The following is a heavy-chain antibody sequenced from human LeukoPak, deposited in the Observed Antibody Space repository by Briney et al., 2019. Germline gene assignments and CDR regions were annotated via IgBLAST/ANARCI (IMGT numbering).Heavy chain of an antibody. CDR3: ARGGADYGDYSRSRGEYFDY. D-gene: IGHD4-17*01. CDR2: ISYDGSNK. J-gene: IGHJ4*02. Sequence: GGSLRLSCAASGFTFSSYAMHWVRRAPGKGLEWVAVISYDGSNKYYADSVRGRFTISRDNSKNTLYLQMNSLRAEDTAVYYCARGGADYGDYSRSRGEYFDYWGQGTLVTVSS. CDR1: GFTFSSYA. V-gene: IGHV3-30*04.